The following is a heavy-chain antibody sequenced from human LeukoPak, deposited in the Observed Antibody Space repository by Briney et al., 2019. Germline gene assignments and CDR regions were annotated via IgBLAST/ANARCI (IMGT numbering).Heavy chain of an antibody. D-gene: IGHD3-3*01. CDR1: GFTFSSYA. CDR2: ISGSGGST. V-gene: IGHV3-23*01. CDR3: AKAIRPRGFWSGEPWP. J-gene: IGHJ4*02. Sequence: HLGGSLRLSCAASGFTFSSYAMSWVRQAPGKGLEWVSAISGSGGSTYYADSVKGRFTMSRDNSKNTLYLQMNSLRAEDTAVYYCAKAIRPRGFWSGEPWPWGQGTLVTVSS.